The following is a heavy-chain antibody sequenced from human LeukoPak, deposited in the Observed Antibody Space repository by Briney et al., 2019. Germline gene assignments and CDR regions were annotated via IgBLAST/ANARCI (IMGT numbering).Heavy chain of an antibody. J-gene: IGHJ4*02. CDR2: IKQDETEK. CDR1: GFTFSNFW. D-gene: IGHD6-13*01. CDR3: GRLGRTTPGNWYKLFDQ. Sequence: GGSLRLSCTASGFTFSNFWMGWVRQAPGKGLEWVANIKQDETEKFYLGSVKGRFTISRDNAKNSLYLQMNSLRVEDTALYYCGRLGRTTPGNWYKLFDQWAKEPLVTVSP. V-gene: IGHV3-7*03.